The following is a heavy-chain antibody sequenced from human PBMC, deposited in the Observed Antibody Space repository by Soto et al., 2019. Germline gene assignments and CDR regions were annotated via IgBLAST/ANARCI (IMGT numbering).Heavy chain of an antibody. CDR2: ISYDGSNK. D-gene: IGHD6-6*01. J-gene: IGHJ6*02. Sequence: QVQLVESGGGVVQPGRSLRLSCAASGFTFSSYGMHWVRQAPGKGLEWVAVISYDGSNKYYADSVKGRFTISRDNSKNTLYLQMNSLRAEDTAVYYCAKDLYSSSFRGMDVWGQGTTVTVSS. V-gene: IGHV3-30*18. CDR3: AKDLYSSSFRGMDV. CDR1: GFTFSSYG.